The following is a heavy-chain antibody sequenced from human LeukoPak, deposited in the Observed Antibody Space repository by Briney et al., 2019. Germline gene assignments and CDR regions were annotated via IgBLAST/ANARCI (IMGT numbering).Heavy chain of an antibody. CDR2: ISSSGSTI. CDR1: GFTFSDYY. CDR3: ARDRYYYDSSGYQIITPWFDP. D-gene: IGHD3-22*01. Sequence: GGSLRLSCAASGFTFSDYYMSWIRQAPGKGLEWVSYISSSGSTIYYADSVKGRFTISRDNAKNSLYLQMNSLRAEDTAVYYCARDRYYYDSSGYQIITPWFDPWGQGTLVTVSS. V-gene: IGHV3-11*01. J-gene: IGHJ5*02.